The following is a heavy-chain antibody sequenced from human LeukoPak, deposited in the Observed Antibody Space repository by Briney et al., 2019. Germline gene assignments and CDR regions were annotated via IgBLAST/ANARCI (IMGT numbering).Heavy chain of an antibody. CDR2: INHSGST. V-gene: IGHV4-34*01. Sequence: SETLSLTCAVYGGSFSGYYWSWIRQPPGKGLEWIGEINHSGSTNYNPSLKSRVTISVDTSKNQFSLKLSSVSAADTAVYYCARGSCSSTSCYTASWFDPWGQGTLVTVSS. CDR1: GGSFSGYY. J-gene: IGHJ5*02. D-gene: IGHD2-2*02. CDR3: ARGSCSSTSCYTASWFDP.